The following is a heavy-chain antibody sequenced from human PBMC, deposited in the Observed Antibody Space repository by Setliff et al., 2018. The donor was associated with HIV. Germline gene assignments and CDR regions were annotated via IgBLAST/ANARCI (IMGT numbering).Heavy chain of an antibody. J-gene: IGHJ6*02. V-gene: IGHV1-2*02. CDR2: VRPYNADK. CDR1: GFTFSDYY. CDR3: ERGKGVGGVIITGGLDV. D-gene: IGHD3-10*01. Sequence: ASVKVSCKASGFTFSDYYMHWVRQAPGQGLEWMGWVRPYNADKNYAQKFQGRVTMTRDTSISTAFMDLSRRRSGDTAVDYCERGKGVGGVIITGGLDVWGQGTTVTVSS.